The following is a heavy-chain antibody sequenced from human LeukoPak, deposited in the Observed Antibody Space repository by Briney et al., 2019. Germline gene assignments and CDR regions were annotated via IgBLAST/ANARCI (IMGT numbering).Heavy chain of an antibody. CDR3: AKAVVGATELFDY. CDR1: GFTFSSYA. J-gene: IGHJ4*02. CDR2: ISGSGGST. D-gene: IGHD1-26*01. Sequence: GGSLRPSCAASGFTFSSYAMSWVRQAPGKGLEWVSAISGSGGSTYYADSVKGRFTISRDNSKNTLYLQMNSLRAEDTAVYYCAKAVVGATELFDYWGQGTLVTVSS. V-gene: IGHV3-23*01.